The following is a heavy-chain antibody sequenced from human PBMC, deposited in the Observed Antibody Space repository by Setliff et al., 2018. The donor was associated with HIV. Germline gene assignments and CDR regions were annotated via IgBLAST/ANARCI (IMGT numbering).Heavy chain of an antibody. CDR3: TTDPMSQYYYGSGSYYLLSFDY. CDR2: VKSERDGGTV. V-gene: IGHV3-15*01. D-gene: IGHD3-10*01. CDR1: GVTFSSYS. Sequence: GGSLRLSCAASGVTFSSYSMNWVRQAPGKGLEWIARVKSERDGGTVDYAAPVKGRFTLSVDASGNTLYLQMNSLQTEDTALYYCTTDPMSQYYYGSGSYYLLSFDYWGQGTLVTVSS. J-gene: IGHJ4*02.